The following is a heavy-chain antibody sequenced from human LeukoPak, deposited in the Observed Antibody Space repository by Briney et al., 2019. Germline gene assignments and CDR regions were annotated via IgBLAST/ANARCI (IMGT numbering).Heavy chain of an antibody. CDR3: ARDRLAGIRAVVPAAISTDYYYYYMDV. Sequence: SETLSLTCTVSGGSISSGGYYWSWIRQPPGKGLEWIGYIYHSGSTYYNPSLKSRVTISVDRSKNQFSLKLSSVTAADTAVYYCARDRLAGIRAVVPAAISTDYYYYYMDVWGKGTTVTVSS. CDR2: IYHSGST. CDR1: GGSISSGGYY. J-gene: IGHJ6*03. V-gene: IGHV4-30-2*01. D-gene: IGHD2-2*01.